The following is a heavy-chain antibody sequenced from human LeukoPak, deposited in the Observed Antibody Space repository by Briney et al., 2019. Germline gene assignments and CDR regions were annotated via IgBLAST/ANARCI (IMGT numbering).Heavy chain of an antibody. Sequence: PSETLSLTCVVSGASISSSNWWSWVRQPPEKGLEWIGEISHSGSTKYTPSLKSRVTISMDKSKNQFSLKLSSVTAADTAVYYCARSAGWWSLDYWGQGALVTVSS. CDR2: ISHSGST. J-gene: IGHJ4*02. CDR1: GASISSSNW. CDR3: ARSAGWWSLDY. D-gene: IGHD6-19*01. V-gene: IGHV4-4*02.